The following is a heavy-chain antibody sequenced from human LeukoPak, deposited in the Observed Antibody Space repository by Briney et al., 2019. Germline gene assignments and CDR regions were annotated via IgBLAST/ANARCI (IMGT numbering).Heavy chain of an antibody. CDR1: GFAFDDFA. CDR2: IGRRAYGGAA. J-gene: IGHJ4*02. CDR3: SRNGLVDFDY. Sequence: GGSLRLSCTTSGFAFDDFAMSWVRQPAGKGLEWVGFIGRRAYGGAAEYAASVKGRFIISRDDSKGIAYLQMNSLKTEDTAVYYCSRNGLVDFDYWGQGSRVIVSP. V-gene: IGHV3-49*04.